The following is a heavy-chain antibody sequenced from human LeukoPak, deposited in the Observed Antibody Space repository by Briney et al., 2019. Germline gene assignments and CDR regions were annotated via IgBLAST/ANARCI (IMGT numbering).Heavy chain of an antibody. CDR1: GFAFDDFA. CDR2: IGRRAYGGAA. J-gene: IGHJ4*02. CDR3: SRNGLVDFDY. Sequence: GGSLRLSCTTSGFAFDDFAMSWVRQPAGKGLEWVGFIGRRAYGGAAEYAASVKGRFIISRDDSKGIAYLQMNSLKTEDTAVYYCSRNGLVDFDYWGQGSRVIVSP. V-gene: IGHV3-49*04.